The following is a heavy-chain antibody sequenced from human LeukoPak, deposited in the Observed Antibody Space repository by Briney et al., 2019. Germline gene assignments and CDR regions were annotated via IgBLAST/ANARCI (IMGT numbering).Heavy chain of an antibody. J-gene: IGHJ2*01. CDR1: GVSITTYY. CDR2: IFHSGST. D-gene: IGHD1-26*01. V-gene: IGHV4-59*01. CDR3: ARVSSGSRNWYLDL. Sequence: SETLSLTCTVSGVSITTYYWSWIRQPPGKGPEWIGYIFHSGSTNYNPSLKSRVTISVDTSKNQFFLNLNSVTSADTAVCYCARVSSGSRNWYLDLWGRGTLVTVSS.